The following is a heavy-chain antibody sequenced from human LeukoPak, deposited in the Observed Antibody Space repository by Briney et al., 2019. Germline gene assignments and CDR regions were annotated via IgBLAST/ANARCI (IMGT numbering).Heavy chain of an antibody. CDR1: GGSISSSSYY. CDR3: ATGGHWIQLNY. CDR2: IYYSGST. Sequence: SETLSLTCTVSGGSISSSSYYWGWIRQPPGKGLEWIGSIYYSGSTYYNPSLKSRVTISVDTSKNQFSLKLSSVTAADTAVYYCATGGHWIQLNYWGQGTLVTVSS. D-gene: IGHD5-18*01. V-gene: IGHV4-39*01. J-gene: IGHJ4*02.